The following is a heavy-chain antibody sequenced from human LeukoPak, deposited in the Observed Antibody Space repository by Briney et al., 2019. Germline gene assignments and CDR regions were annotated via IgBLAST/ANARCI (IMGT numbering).Heavy chain of an antibody. CDR3: ARDVAVAGSDYYYGMDV. CDR2: IYYSGST. V-gene: IGHV4-59*01. Sequence: SETLSLTCTVSGGSISSYYWSWIRQPPGKGLEGIGYIYYSGSTNYNPSLKSRVTISVDTSKNQFSLKLSSVTAADTAVYYCARDVAVAGSDYYYGMDVWGKGTTVTVSS. D-gene: IGHD6-19*01. CDR1: GGSISSYY. J-gene: IGHJ6*04.